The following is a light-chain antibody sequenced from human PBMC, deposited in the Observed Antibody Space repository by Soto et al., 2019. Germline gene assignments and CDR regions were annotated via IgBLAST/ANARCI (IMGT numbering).Light chain of an antibody. CDR1: SSNIGAGYD. Sequence: QSVLTQPPSVSGAPGQRVTISCTGSSSNIGAGYDVHWYQQLPGTAPKLLIYGNSNRPSGVSNRFSGSKSGNSASLTISGLQAEDEGDYYCSSYISSSTPYVFGTGTKVTVL. J-gene: IGLJ1*01. CDR2: GNS. CDR3: SSYISSSTPYV. V-gene: IGLV1-40*01.